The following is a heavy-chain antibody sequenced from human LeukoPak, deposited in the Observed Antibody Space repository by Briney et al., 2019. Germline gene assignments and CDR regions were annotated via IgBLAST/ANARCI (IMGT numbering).Heavy chain of an antibody. CDR1: GYTFTGYY. D-gene: IGHD2-2*01. J-gene: IGHJ3*02. CDR3: ARDYVSTSCCNDAFDI. Sequence: RASVKVSCKASGYTFTGYYMHWVRQAPGQGLEWMGWINPNSGGTNYAQKFQGRVTMTRDTSISTAYMELSRLRSDDTAVYYCARDYVSTSCCNDAFDIWGQGTMVTVSP. V-gene: IGHV1-2*02. CDR2: INPNSGGT.